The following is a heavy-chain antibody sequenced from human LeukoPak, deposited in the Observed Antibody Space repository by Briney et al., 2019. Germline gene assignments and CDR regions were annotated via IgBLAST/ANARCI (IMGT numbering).Heavy chain of an antibody. Sequence: GSSVKVSCKASGGTFSSYAISWVRQAPGQGLKWMGGIIPIFGTANYAQKSQGRVTITTDESASTAYMELSSLRSEDTAVYYCARVVGLAWNFVYWGQGTLVTVSS. J-gene: IGHJ4*02. CDR2: IIPIFGTA. D-gene: IGHD2-15*01. V-gene: IGHV1-69*05. CDR1: GGTFSSYA. CDR3: ARVVGLAWNFVY.